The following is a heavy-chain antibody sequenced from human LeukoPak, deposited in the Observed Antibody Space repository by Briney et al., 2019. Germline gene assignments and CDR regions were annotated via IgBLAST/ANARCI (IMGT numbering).Heavy chain of an antibody. CDR3: ARSPGPFDY. V-gene: IGHV3-30-3*01. D-gene: IGHD7-27*01. J-gene: IGHJ4*02. CDR2: ISYDGSNK. Sequence: AGGSLRLSCAASGFTFSSYAMHWVRQAPDKGLEWVAVISYDGSNKYYADSVKGRFTISRDNSKNTLYLQMNSLRAEDTAAYYCARSPGPFDYWGQGTLVTVSS. CDR1: GFTFSSYA.